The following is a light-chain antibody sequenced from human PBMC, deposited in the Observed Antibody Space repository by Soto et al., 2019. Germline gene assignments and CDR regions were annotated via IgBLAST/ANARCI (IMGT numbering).Light chain of an antibody. CDR1: QSVTNN. CDR3: QQRNDWPLT. V-gene: IGKV3-11*01. J-gene: IGKJ5*01. Sequence: EIVLTQSPGTLSLSPGERATLSCRASQSVTNNYLDWFQQKPGQAPRLLIYDASYRATGIPARFSGSGSGTDFTLTISSLEPEDFAVYYCQQRNDWPLTFGQGTRLEIK. CDR2: DAS.